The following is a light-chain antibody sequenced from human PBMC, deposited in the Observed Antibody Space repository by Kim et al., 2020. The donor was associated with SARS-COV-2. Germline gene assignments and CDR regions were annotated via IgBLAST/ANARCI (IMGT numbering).Light chain of an antibody. Sequence: SPGERATHSCRASQSVSSNYLAWYQQKPGQAPRLLIYGASRRATGIPDRFSGSGSGTDFTLTITRLEPEDFAVYYCQQYSSSPATFGQGTKVDIK. CDR1: QSVSSNY. V-gene: IGKV3-20*01. CDR2: GAS. CDR3: QQYSSSPAT. J-gene: IGKJ1*01.